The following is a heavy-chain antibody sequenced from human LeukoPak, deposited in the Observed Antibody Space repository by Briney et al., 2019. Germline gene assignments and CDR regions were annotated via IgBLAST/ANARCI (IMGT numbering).Heavy chain of an antibody. Sequence: SVKVSCKASGGTFSSYAISWVRQAPGQGLEWMGGIIPIFGTANYAQKFQGRVTITADESTSTAYMELSSLRSEDTAVCYCARDLGGYSGYDDYWGQGTLVTVSS. V-gene: IGHV1-69*01. D-gene: IGHD5-12*01. J-gene: IGHJ4*02. CDR1: GGTFSSYA. CDR3: ARDLGGYSGYDDY. CDR2: IIPIFGTA.